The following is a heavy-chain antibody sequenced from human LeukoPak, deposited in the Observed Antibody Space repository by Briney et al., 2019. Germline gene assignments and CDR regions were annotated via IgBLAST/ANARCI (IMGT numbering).Heavy chain of an antibody. CDR2: IYYSGST. CDR3: ARVVVVAATQYAFDI. Sequence: SETLSLTCTVSGGSISSYYWSWIRQPPGKGLEWIGYIYYSGSTNYNPSLKSRVTISVDTPKNQFSLKLSSVTAADTAVYYCARVVVVAATQYAFDIWGQGTMVTVSS. D-gene: IGHD2-15*01. V-gene: IGHV4-59*08. CDR1: GGSISSYY. J-gene: IGHJ3*02.